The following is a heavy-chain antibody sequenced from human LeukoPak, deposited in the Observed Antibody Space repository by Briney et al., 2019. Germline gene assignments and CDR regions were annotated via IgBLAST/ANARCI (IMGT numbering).Heavy chain of an antibody. J-gene: IGHJ4*02. D-gene: IGHD4-17*01. V-gene: IGHV4-34*01. CDR1: GGSFSGYY. Sequence: SETLSLTCAVYGGSFSGYYWSWIRQPPGKGLEWIGEINHSGSTNYNPSLKSRVTISVDTSKNQFSLKLSSVTAADTAVYYCARGYGDLDYWGQGTLVTVSS. CDR2: INHSGST. CDR3: ARGYGDLDY.